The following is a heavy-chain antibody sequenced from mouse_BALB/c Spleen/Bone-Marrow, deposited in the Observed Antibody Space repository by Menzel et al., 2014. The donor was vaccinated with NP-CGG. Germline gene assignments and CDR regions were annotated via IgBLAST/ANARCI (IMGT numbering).Heavy chain of an antibody. J-gene: IGHJ3*01. CDR2: ISNGGGST. CDR3: ARRYDYGYGPFAY. D-gene: IGHD1-2*01. Sequence: EVKVVESGGGLVQPGGSLKLSCAASGFTFSSYTMSWVRRTPEKRLEWVAYISNGGGSTYYPDTVKGRFTISRDNAKNTLYLQMSSLKSEDTAMYYCARRYDYGYGPFAYWGQGTLVTVSA. CDR1: GFTFSSYT. V-gene: IGHV5-12-2*01.